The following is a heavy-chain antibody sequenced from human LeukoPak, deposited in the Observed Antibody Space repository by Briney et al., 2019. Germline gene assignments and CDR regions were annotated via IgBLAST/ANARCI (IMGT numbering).Heavy chain of an antibody. CDR3: ARARSARWGLDV. Sequence: SETLSLTCEVHGGPFSGYYWSWIRQSPGKGLEWIGEINHTGRSRYNPSVESRVTISVDTSKNQFSLRLSSVTAADTGVYFCARARSARWGLDVWGQGTTVSVSS. CDR1: GGPFSGYY. CDR2: INHTGRS. V-gene: IGHV4-34*01. J-gene: IGHJ6*02. D-gene: IGHD4-23*01.